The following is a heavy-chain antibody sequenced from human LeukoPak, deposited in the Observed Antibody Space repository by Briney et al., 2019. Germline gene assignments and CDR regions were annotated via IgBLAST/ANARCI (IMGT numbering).Heavy chain of an antibody. CDR1: GGSISSSSYY. V-gene: IGHV4-39*01. J-gene: IGHJ5*02. Sequence: SETLSLTCTVSGGSISSSSYYWGWIRQPPGKGLEWIGSIYYSGSTYYNPSLKSQVTISVDTSKNQFSLKLSSVTAADTAVYYCARHRGYSSSWYEPNWFDPWGQGTLVTVSS. CDR3: ARHRGYSSSWYEPNWFDP. CDR2: IYYSGST. D-gene: IGHD6-13*01.